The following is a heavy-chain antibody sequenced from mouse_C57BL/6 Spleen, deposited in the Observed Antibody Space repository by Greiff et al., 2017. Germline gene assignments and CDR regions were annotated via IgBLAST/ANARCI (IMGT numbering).Heavy chain of an antibody. J-gene: IGHJ4*01. CDR2: INPSTGGT. Sequence: EVKLMESGPELVKPGASVKISCKASGYSFTGYYMNWVKQSPEKSLEWIGEINPSTGGTTYNQKFKAKATLTVDKSSSTAYMQLKSLTSEDSAVYYCARDWDDYAMDYWGQGTSVTVSS. CDR3: ARDWDDYAMDY. CDR1: GYSFTGYY. V-gene: IGHV1-42*01. D-gene: IGHD4-1*01.